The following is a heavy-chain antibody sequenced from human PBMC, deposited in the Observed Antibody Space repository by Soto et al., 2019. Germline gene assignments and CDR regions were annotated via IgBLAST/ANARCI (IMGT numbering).Heavy chain of an antibody. CDR2: INHSGST. V-gene: IGHV4-34*01. CDR1: GGSFSGYY. Sequence: SETLSLTCAVYGGSFSGYYWSWIRQPPGKGLEWIGEINHSGSTNYNPSLKSRVTISVDTSKNQFSLKLSSVTAADTAVYYCARGPRMVRGVITMARWFDPWGQGTLVTVSS. D-gene: IGHD3-10*01. CDR3: ARGPRMVRGVITMARWFDP. J-gene: IGHJ5*02.